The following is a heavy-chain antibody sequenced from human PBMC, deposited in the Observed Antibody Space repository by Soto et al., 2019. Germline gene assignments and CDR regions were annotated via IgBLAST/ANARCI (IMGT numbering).Heavy chain of an antibody. V-gene: IGHV3-53*01. D-gene: IGHD6-19*01. CDR3: ARDRLSGGWPEYFHH. CDR1: GFIVSRNY. CDR2: IYTDGST. J-gene: IGHJ1*01. Sequence: SLRLSCAASGFIVSRNYMSWVRQAPGKGLEWVSIIYTDGSTYYADSVKGRFTISRDNFKNTLYLQMNSLRAEDTAVYYCARDRLSGGWPEYFHHCGQGTLVTVSA.